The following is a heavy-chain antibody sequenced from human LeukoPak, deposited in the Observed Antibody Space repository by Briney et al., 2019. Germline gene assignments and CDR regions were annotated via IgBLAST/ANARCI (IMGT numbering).Heavy chain of an antibody. CDR3: ARDLESEAEGIFDY. V-gene: IGHV4-34*01. Sequence: SETLSLTCAVYGGSSSDYFWSWIRQPPGKGLEWIGEISHSGSTTYNPSLRSRVTISGDTSKKQFSLKLSSVTAADTAVYYCARDLESEAEGIFDYWGQGTLVTVSS. D-gene: IGHD2/OR15-2a*01. CDR2: ISHSGST. CDR1: GGSSSDYF. J-gene: IGHJ4*02.